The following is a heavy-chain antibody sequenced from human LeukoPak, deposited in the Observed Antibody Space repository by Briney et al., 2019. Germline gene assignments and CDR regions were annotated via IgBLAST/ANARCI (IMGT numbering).Heavy chain of an antibody. CDR3: ATLGNRASGYYLPSDY. CDR1: GGSISSSSYY. V-gene: IGHV4-39*07. D-gene: IGHD3-22*01. CDR2: VYYTGST. J-gene: IGHJ4*02. Sequence: SETLSLTCTVSGGSISSSSYYWGWIRQPPGKGLERIGSVYYTGSTYYNPSLQSRVTISVDTSKNQFSLKLSSVTAADTAVFYCATLGNRASGYYLPSDYWGQGTLVTVSS.